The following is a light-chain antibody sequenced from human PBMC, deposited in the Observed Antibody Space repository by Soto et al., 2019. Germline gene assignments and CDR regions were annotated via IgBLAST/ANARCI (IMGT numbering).Light chain of an antibody. CDR2: DAS. CDR1: QSVSSY. J-gene: IGKJ5*01. CDR3: QQRSNWPPIT. V-gene: IGKV3-11*01. Sequence: ELVLTQSPATLSLSPGDRATLSCRASQSVSSYLAWYQQKPGQAPRLLIYDASNRATGIPARFSGSGSGTDFTLTISSLEPEDFAVYYCQQRSNWPPITFGQRTLLEIK.